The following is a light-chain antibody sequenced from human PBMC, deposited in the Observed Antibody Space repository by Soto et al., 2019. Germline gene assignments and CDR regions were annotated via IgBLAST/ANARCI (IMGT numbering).Light chain of an antibody. V-gene: IGLV1-40*01. CDR2: GTT. Sequence: QSVLTQPPSVSGAPGQRVTISCTGTSSNIGAGHDVHWYQQLPGAAPKLLIYGTTNRPSGVPDRFSGSRSGTSASVAITGLQADDDADYYCQSYDTSLSGHVIFGGGTKLTVL. CDR3: QSYDTSLSGHVI. CDR1: SSNIGAGHD. J-gene: IGLJ2*01.